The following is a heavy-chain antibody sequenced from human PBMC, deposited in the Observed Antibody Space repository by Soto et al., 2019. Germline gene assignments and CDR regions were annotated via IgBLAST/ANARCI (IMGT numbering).Heavy chain of an antibody. D-gene: IGHD1-26*01. CDR1: GGSISSSSYY. J-gene: IGHJ4*02. V-gene: IGHV4-39*01. Sequence: QLQLQESGPGLVKPSGTLSLTCTVSGGSISSSSYYWGWIRQPPGKGLEWIGGIYYSGSTYYNPSLKSRVTIAVDTSKNQFSLKLISVTAADTALYYCARHHRPGGCFDYWGQGTLVTVSS. CDR2: IYYSGST. CDR3: ARHHRPGGCFDY.